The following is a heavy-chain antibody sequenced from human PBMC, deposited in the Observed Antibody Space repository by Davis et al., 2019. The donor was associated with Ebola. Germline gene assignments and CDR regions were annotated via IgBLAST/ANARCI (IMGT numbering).Heavy chain of an antibody. CDR2: IHYSGTT. Sequence: MPSETLSLTCTVSGGSISSYYWSWIRRPPGKGLEWIGYIHYSGTTYYHPSLKSRVTISVDTSKNQFSLKLSSVTATDTAVYFCAKDHGITYGEGFSEWLPHGMDVWGKGTTVTVSS. J-gene: IGHJ6*04. V-gene: IGHV4-59*01. CDR3: AKDHGITYGEGFSEWLPHGMDV. D-gene: IGHD5-18*01. CDR1: GGSISSYY.